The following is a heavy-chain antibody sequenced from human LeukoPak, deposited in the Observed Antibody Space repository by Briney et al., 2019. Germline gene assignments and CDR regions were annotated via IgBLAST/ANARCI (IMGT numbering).Heavy chain of an antibody. D-gene: IGHD3-16*02. CDR3: ARGYSRGELSSFDY. CDR1: GYTFTGYY. J-gene: IGHJ4*02. Sequence: ASVKVSCKASGYTFTGYYMHWVRQAPGQGLEWMGWINPNSGGTNYAQKFQGRVTMTRDTSISTAYMELSRLRSDDTAVYYCARGYSRGELSSFDYWGQGTLVTVSS. V-gene: IGHV1-2*02. CDR2: INPNSGGT.